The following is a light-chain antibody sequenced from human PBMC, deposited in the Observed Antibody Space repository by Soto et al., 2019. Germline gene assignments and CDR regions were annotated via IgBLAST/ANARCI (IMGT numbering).Light chain of an antibody. Sequence: EIVLTQSPGTLSLSPGERATLSCRASQSVSSYLAWYQQKPGQAPRLLIYDASNRATGIPDRFSGSVSGTEFTLTISNLQSEDFAVYHCQQYDKWPRTFGQGTKVDI. CDR2: DAS. J-gene: IGKJ1*01. V-gene: IGKV3-11*01. CDR3: QQYDKWPRT. CDR1: QSVSSY.